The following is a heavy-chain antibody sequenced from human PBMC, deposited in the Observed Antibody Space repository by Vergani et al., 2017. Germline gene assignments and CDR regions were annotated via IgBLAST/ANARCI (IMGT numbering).Heavy chain of an antibody. Sequence: QVQLVESGGGVVQPGRSLRLSCAASGFTFSSYGMHWVRQAPGKGLEWVAVIWYDGSNKYYADSVKGRFTISRDNSKNTLYLQMNSLKTEDTAVYYCTTVGRVGAIQLSYFDYWGQGTLVTVSS. V-gene: IGHV3-33*01. CDR1: GFTFSSYG. J-gene: IGHJ4*02. CDR2: IWYDGSNK. CDR3: TTVGRVGAIQLSYFDY. D-gene: IGHD1-26*01.